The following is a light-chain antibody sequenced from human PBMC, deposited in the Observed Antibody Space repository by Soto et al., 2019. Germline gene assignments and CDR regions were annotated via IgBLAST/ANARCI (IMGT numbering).Light chain of an antibody. J-gene: IGKJ2*01. Sequence: DVVMTQSPETLAVSLGERAAINCKSSQNLLFSSNNKNSLAWYQQRPGQPPKPLIYWASTRESGAPDRFSGSGSGKDFTLTISSLQAEDVAVYYCQQYHTTPNTFGQGTKLEIK. V-gene: IGKV4-1*01. CDR2: WAS. CDR1: QNLLFSSNNKNS. CDR3: QQYHTTPNT.